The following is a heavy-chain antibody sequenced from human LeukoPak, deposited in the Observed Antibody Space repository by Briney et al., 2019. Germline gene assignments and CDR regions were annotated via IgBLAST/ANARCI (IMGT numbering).Heavy chain of an antibody. CDR2: IIPIFGTA. CDR1: GGTFSSYA. Sequence: VASVRVSCKASGGTFSSYAISWVRQAPGQGLERMGGIIPIFGTANYAQKFQGRVTITADESTSTAYMELSSLRSEDTAVYYCARVQYQLLYSGWFDPWGQGTLVTVSS. D-gene: IGHD2-2*02. J-gene: IGHJ5*02. V-gene: IGHV1-69*13. CDR3: ARVQYQLLYSGWFDP.